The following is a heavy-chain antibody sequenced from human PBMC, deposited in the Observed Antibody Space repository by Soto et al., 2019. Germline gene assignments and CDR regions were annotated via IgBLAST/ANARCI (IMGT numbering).Heavy chain of an antibody. CDR1: GGSVSSNSYS. CDR2: IYSSENT. V-gene: IGHV4-39*01. Sequence: SETLSLTCTVSGGSVSSNSYSWGWIRQSPGKGLEWIGTIYSSENTHYNPSLLSRVTISVDTSKNQFSLKLSSVTAADTAVYYCARYGSFYYGPGYWYFELWGRGTLVTVSS. CDR3: ARYGSFYYGPGYWYFEL. J-gene: IGHJ2*01. D-gene: IGHD3-10*01.